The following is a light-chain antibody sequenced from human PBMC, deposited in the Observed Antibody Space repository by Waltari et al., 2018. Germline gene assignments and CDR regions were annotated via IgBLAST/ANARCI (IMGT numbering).Light chain of an antibody. V-gene: IGKV1-33*01. CDR2: DAS. CDR1: DVDKF. J-gene: IGKJ4*01. CDR3: QQHDDFPRT. Sequence: DVDKFLSWYQQRPGKAPKLLIYDASNLETGVPSRFSGRGSGTYFTFTITGLQPEDFATYYCQQHDDFPRTFGGGTRVEIK.